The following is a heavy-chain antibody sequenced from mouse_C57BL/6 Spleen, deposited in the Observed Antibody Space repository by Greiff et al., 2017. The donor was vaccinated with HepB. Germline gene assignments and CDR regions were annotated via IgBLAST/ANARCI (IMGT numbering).Heavy chain of an antibody. CDR2: ISSGSSTI. D-gene: IGHD1-1*01. J-gene: IGHJ1*03. Sequence: EVKLMESGGGLVKPGGSLKLSCAASGFTFSDYGMHWVRQAPEKGLEWVAYISSGSSTIYYADTVKGRFTISRDNAKNTLFLQMTSLRSEDTAMYYCARLYYGSSYENWYFDVWGTGTTVTVSS. V-gene: IGHV5-17*01. CDR3: ARLYYGSSYENWYFDV. CDR1: GFTFSDYG.